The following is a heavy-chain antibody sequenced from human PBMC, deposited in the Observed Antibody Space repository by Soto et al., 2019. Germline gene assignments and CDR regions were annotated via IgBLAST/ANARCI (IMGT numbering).Heavy chain of an antibody. CDR3: ARQSLGNIRLRGFDY. V-gene: IGHV3-33*01. CDR2: IWYDGSNK. D-gene: IGHD1-1*01. CDR1: GFTFSDFG. J-gene: IGHJ4*02. Sequence: QVQLVESGGGVVQPGRSLRLSCAASGFTFSDFGMHWVRQAPGKGLEWVAVIWYDGSNKYYVDSVKGRFTISRDNSKNPLYLQMNSLRPEDTAVYYCARQSLGNIRLRGFDYWGQGTLVTVSS.